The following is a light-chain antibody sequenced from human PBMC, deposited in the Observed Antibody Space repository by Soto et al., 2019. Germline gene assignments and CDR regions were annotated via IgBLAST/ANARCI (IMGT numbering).Light chain of an antibody. J-gene: IGLJ3*02. V-gene: IGLV2-8*01. CDR3: TSYVGSNIWV. CDR2: DVS. CDR1: SSDVGAYKY. Sequence: QSALTQPPSASGSPGQSVTISCTGTSSDVGAYKYVSWYQQHPGKAPKLMIYDVSKRPSGVSDRFSASKSGNTASLTVSGLHDEDEAYYYCTSYVGSNIWVFGGGTKLTVL.